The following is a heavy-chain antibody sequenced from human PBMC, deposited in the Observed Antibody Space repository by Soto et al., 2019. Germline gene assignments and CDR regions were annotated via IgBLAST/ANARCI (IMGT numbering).Heavy chain of an antibody. D-gene: IGHD7-27*01. CDR3: ARDQSGAAAV. V-gene: IGHV4-4*07. J-gene: IGHJ3*01. CDR1: GDSMSSYY. CDR2: ISATGTT. Sequence: QVQLQESGPGLVEPSETLSLTCTVSGDSMSSYYWSWIRQSAEKGLEWIGRISATGTTTYIPSLKSRITLSVDTSKNQLSLNRKVVTAADTAVYFCARDQSGAAAVWGHGTVVTVS.